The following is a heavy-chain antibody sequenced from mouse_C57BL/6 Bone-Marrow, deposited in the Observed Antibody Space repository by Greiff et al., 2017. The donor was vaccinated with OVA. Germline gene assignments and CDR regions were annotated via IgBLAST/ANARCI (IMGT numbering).Heavy chain of an antibody. V-gene: IGHV1-54*01. Sequence: QVQLKESGAELVRPGTSVKVSCKASGYAFTNYLIEWVKQRPGQGLEWIGVINPGSGGTNYNEKFKGKATLTADKSSSTAYMQLSSLTSEDSAVYFCARDYYGSSQDYWYFDVWGTGTTVTVSS. CDR2: INPGSGGT. J-gene: IGHJ1*03. CDR1: GYAFTNYL. CDR3: ARDYYGSSQDYWYFDV. D-gene: IGHD1-1*01.